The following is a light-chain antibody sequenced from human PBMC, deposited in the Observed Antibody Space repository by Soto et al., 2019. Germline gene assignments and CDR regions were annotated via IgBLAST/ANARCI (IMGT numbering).Light chain of an antibody. J-gene: IGKJ5*01. CDR1: QTVSSNY. V-gene: IGKV3-20*01. CDR3: QQYGDSPIT. CDR2: GAS. Sequence: EIILTQSLGTLSLSPGERATLSCRSSQTVSSNYLAWCQQRPGQAPRLLIYGASTRATGIPDRFSGSGSGTDFTLTISRLEPEDFAVYDCQQYGDSPITFGQGTRLEI.